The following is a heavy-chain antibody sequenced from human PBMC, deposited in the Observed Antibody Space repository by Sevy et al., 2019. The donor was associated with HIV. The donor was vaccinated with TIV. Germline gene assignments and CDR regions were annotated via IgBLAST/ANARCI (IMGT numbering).Heavy chain of an antibody. V-gene: IGHV5-51*01. J-gene: IGHJ4*02. CDR1: GYTFTSYW. CDR3: AKYGEFFEN. D-gene: IGHD3-10*01. Sequence: GESLKISCKGSGYTFTSYWIGWVRQMPGKGLEWMGIIYPGDSNTKYSPSFQGQATISADKSISTAYLQWSSLKASDTAIYYCAKYGEFFENWGQGTLVTVSS. CDR2: IYPGDSNT.